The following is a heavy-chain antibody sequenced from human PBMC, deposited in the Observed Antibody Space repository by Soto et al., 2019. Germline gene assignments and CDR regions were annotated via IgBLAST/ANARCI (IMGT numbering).Heavy chain of an antibody. V-gene: IGHV4-59*01. CDR3: ARGSEAWFDP. CDR1: GDSIRSYF. Sequence: PSETLSLTCTVSGDSIRSYFWSWIRQPPGKGLEWIGYVYTTEITNYNPSLKSRVAISVDTSKNQFSLKVRSVTAADTAIYYCARGSEAWFDPWGQGTLVTVS. CDR2: VYTTEIT. J-gene: IGHJ5*02.